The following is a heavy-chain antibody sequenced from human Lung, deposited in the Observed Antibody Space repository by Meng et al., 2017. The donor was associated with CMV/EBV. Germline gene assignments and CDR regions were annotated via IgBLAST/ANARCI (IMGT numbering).Heavy chain of an antibody. Sequence: LXXTVSGGSINSGGYYWSWIRQHPGKGLEWIGHIYHSGTTSYNPSLKSRVSISADTSKKQFSLKLSSTTAADTAVYYCARAQYYYDSSAFFEYWGHGAXVTVSS. CDR2: IYHSGTT. V-gene: IGHV4-31*03. J-gene: IGHJ4*01. CDR1: GGSINSGGYY. D-gene: IGHD3-22*01. CDR3: ARAQYYYDSSAFFEY.